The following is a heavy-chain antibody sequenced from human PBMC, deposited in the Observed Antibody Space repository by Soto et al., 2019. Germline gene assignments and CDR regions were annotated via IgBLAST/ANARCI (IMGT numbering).Heavy chain of an antibody. CDR3: ARAPGSDIWGSYRKEPYYFDY. V-gene: IGHV4-59*01. CDR2: IYYSGST. Sequence: QVQLQESGPGLVKPSETLSLTCTVSGGSISSYYWSWIRQPPGKGLEWIGYIYYSGSTNYNPSLKSRVTISVDTSKNQFSLKLSSVTAADTAVYYCARAPGSDIWGSYRKEPYYFDYWGQGTLVTVSS. D-gene: IGHD3-16*02. CDR1: GGSISSYY. J-gene: IGHJ4*02.